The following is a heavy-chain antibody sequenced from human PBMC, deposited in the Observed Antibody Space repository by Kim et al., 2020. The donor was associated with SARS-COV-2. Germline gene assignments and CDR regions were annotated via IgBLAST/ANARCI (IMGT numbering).Heavy chain of an antibody. CDR3: ARDPYSSSWTYFDY. Sequence: AHKFQGRVTITADESTSTAYMELSSLRSEDTAVYYCARDPYSSSWTYFDYWGQGTLVTVSS. J-gene: IGHJ4*02. D-gene: IGHD6-13*01. V-gene: IGHV1-69*01.